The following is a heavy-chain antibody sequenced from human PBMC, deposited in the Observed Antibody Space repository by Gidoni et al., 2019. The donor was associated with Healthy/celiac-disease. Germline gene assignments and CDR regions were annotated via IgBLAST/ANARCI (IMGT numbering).Heavy chain of an antibody. CDR1: GFTFSDYD. J-gene: IGHJ4*02. CDR2: ISSSGSTI. Sequence: QVQLVESGGGLVKPGGALRLSCDAPGFTFSDYDMSGSRQAPGQGLEWVSYISSSGSTIYYADSVKGRFTISRDNAKNALYLQMNSLRAEDTAVYYCAREIGLAVAIPNWGQGTLVTVSS. V-gene: IGHV3-11*01. CDR3: AREIGLAVAIPN. D-gene: IGHD6-19*01.